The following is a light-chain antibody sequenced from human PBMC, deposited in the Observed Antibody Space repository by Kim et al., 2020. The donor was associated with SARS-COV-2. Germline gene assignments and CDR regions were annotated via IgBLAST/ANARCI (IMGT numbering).Light chain of an antibody. CDR3: HQYNNWPPFT. J-gene: IGKJ3*01. CDR1: QSVSSN. CDR2: GAS. Sequence: EIVMTQSPATLSVSPGERATLSCRASQSVSSNLAWYQQKPGQAPRLLIYGASTRATGIPARFSGSGSGTEFTLTISSLQSEDFAVYYCHQYNNWPPFTFGPGIKVDIK. V-gene: IGKV3-15*01.